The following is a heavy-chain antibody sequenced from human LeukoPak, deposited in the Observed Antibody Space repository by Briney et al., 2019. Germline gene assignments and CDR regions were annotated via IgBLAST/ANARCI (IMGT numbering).Heavy chain of an antibody. CDR3: ARQYCSSTSCYFDY. D-gene: IGHD2-2*01. CDR2: INHSGST. J-gene: IGHJ4*02. V-gene: IGHV4-34*01. Sequence: SETLSLTCSVSGGSVRSYYWSGIRHPPGKGREGIGEINHSGSTNYNPSLRSRVTISVDTSKTQFSLKLSSVTAADTAVYYCARQYCSSTSCYFDYWGQGTLVTVSS. CDR1: GGSVRSYY.